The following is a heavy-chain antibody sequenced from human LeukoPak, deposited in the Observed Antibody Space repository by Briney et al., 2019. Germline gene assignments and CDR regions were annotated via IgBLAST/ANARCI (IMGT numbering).Heavy chain of an antibody. Sequence: ASVKVSCKASGYTFTSYDINWVRQATGQGLEWMGWMNPNSGNTGYAQIFQGRVTITRNTSISTAYMELNSLRSEDTAMYYCARGHPYSSSSDYYMDVWGKGTTVTVSS. CDR1: GYTFTSYD. CDR2: MNPNSGNT. V-gene: IGHV1-8*01. D-gene: IGHD6-6*01. CDR3: ARGHPYSSSSDYYMDV. J-gene: IGHJ6*03.